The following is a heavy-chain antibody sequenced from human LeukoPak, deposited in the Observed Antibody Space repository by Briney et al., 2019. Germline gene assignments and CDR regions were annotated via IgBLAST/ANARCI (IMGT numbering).Heavy chain of an antibody. V-gene: IGHV1-18*01. Sequence: ASVKVSCKASDYTFTSYGISWVRQAPGQGLESMGWISTYNGNTIYAQKFQGRVTRTTDTSTSTAYMELRSLRPDDTAIYYCARDREYSSGWVDYWGQGTLVTVSS. CDR2: ISTYNGNT. D-gene: IGHD6-19*01. J-gene: IGHJ4*02. CDR3: ARDREYSSGWVDY. CDR1: DYTFTSYG.